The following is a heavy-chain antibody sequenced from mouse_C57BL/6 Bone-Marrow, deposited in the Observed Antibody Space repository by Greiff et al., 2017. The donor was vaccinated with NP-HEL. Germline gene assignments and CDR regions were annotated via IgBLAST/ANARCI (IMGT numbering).Heavy chain of an antibody. CDR3: ARFITTAGFAY. Sequence: EVKLQESGGGLVQPGGSLSLSCAASGFTFTDYYMSWVRQPPGKALEWLGFIRNKANGYTTEYSASVKGRFTISRDNSQSILYLQMNALRAEDSATYYCARFITTAGFAYWGQGTLVTVSA. D-gene: IGHD1-2*01. V-gene: IGHV7-3*01. CDR2: IRNKANGYTT. J-gene: IGHJ3*01. CDR1: GFTFTDYY.